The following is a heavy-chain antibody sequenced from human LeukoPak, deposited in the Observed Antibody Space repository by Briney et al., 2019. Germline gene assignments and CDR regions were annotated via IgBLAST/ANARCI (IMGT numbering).Heavy chain of an antibody. J-gene: IGHJ4*03. CDR3: AKDHGVASGDYDY. CDR1: GFTLSSYV. D-gene: IGHD3-3*01. CDR2: ITGSGDAI. Sequence: PGGSLRLSCETSGFTLSSYVMNWVRQAPGKGLEWVSAITGSGDAIYYADSVKGRFTISRDNSNNAVYLQLNSLRAEDTAVYCCAKDHGVASGDYDYWGPGTLVTVSS. V-gene: IGHV3-23*01.